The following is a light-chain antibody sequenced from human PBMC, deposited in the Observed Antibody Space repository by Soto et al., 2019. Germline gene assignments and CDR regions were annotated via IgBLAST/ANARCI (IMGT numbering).Light chain of an antibody. CDR1: SSDVGGYNY. J-gene: IGLJ1*01. CDR2: DVS. Sequence: QSALTQPASVSGSPGQSITISCTGTSSDVGGYNYVSWYQQHPGKAPKLMIYDVSNRPSGVSNRFSGSKSGNTASLTISGLQAEDEADYYCSSHTSSNTLLFGTWTKLTVL. V-gene: IGLV2-14*01. CDR3: SSHTSSNTLL.